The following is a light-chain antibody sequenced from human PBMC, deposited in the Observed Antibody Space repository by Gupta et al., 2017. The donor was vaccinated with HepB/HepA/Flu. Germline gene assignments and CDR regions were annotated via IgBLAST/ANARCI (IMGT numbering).Light chain of an antibody. CDR1: NIDTYS. V-gene: IGLV3-21*02. CDR2: DDS. J-gene: IGLJ1*01. Sequence: SYVXTQPPXVSVAPXETANIPWTGPNIDTYSAHWYRQRAGQAPGLVLYDDSDRPSGIPARISGSNSGNTATLTITRAEAGDEADYYCQVGNGNGDQARVFGPGTKVTVL. CDR3: QVGNGNGDQARV.